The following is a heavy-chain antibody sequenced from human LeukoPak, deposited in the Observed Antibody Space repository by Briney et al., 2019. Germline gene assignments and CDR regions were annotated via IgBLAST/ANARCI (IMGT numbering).Heavy chain of an antibody. D-gene: IGHD1-26*01. Sequence: GGSLRLSCAASGFTFSSYVMHWVRQAPGKGLEWVAIISYDGSNEYYADSVKGRFTISRDNAKNSLYLQMDSLRAEDTAVYYCASEGWEERYFDYWGQGTLVTVSS. J-gene: IGHJ4*02. V-gene: IGHV3-30*04. CDR1: GFTFSSYV. CDR3: ASEGWEERYFDY. CDR2: ISYDGSNE.